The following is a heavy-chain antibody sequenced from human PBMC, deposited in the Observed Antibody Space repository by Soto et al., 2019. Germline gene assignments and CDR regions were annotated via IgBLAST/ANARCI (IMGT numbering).Heavy chain of an antibody. CDR3: AREDYYDSSGYYDGRPFDY. Sequence: GGSLRLSCAASGFTFSSYAMHWVRQAPGKGLEWVAVISYDGSNKYYADSVKGRFTISRDNSKNTLYLQMNSLRAEDTAVYYCAREDYYDSSGYYDGRPFDYWGQGTLVTVSS. CDR2: ISYDGSNK. CDR1: GFTFSSYA. V-gene: IGHV3-30-3*01. D-gene: IGHD3-22*01. J-gene: IGHJ4*02.